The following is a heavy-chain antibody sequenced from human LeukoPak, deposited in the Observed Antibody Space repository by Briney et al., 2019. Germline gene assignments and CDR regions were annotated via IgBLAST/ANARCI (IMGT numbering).Heavy chain of an antibody. CDR1: GGSISSYY. D-gene: IGHD3-10*01. V-gene: IGHV4-59*01. Sequence: SETLSLTCTVSGGSISSYYWSWIRQPPGKGLEWIGYIHYSGSINYNPSLKSRVTISVDTSKNQFSLKLSSVTAADTAVYYCARTYGSGSLFDYWGQGTLVTVSS. J-gene: IGHJ4*02. CDR2: IHYSGSI. CDR3: ARTYGSGSLFDY.